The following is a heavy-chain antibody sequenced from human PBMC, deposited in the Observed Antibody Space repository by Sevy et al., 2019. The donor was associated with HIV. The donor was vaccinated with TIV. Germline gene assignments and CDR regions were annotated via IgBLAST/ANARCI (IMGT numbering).Heavy chain of an antibody. CDR2: ISGSGGST. V-gene: IGHV3-23*01. J-gene: IGHJ4*02. CDR3: AKDQLYDTSFFDY. Sequence: GGSLRLSCAASGFTISNYAMSWVHQAPGKGLEWVSGISGSGGSTYYADSVKGRFTISRDNSKNTLYLQMNSLRAEDTAVYYCAKDQLYDTSFFDYWGQGTLVTVSS. D-gene: IGHD3-22*01. CDR1: GFTISNYA.